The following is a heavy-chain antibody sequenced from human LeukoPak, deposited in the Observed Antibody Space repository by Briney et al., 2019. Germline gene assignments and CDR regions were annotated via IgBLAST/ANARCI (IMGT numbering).Heavy chain of an antibody. CDR3: ARGWNSFDY. D-gene: IGHD1-1*01. CDR2: IYYSGST. J-gene: IGHJ4*02. Sequence: KPSETLSLTCTVSGGSISSYYWSWIRQPPGKGLEWIGYIYYSGSTNYNPSLKSRVTISVDTSKNQFSLQLNSVTPDDTAVYYCARGWNSFDYWGQGTLVTVSS. V-gene: IGHV4-59*08. CDR1: GGSISSYY.